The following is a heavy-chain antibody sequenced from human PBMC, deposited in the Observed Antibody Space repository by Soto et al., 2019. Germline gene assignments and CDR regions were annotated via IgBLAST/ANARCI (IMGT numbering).Heavy chain of an antibody. CDR2: VYYTGDT. D-gene: IGHD2-15*01. CDR3: VRQGIDSLHGLVDV. CDR1: SGPDRSHN. V-gene: IGHV4-59*08. Sequence: QVQLQQSGPRLVKPSETLSLTCTVSSGPDRSHNWGWIRQPPGRGLEWIGYVYYTGDTAYNPSLRGRVTISADTPTNAIALTLNSVTAADPAVYYCVRQGIDSLHGLVDVWGQGTTVSVSS. J-gene: IGHJ6*02.